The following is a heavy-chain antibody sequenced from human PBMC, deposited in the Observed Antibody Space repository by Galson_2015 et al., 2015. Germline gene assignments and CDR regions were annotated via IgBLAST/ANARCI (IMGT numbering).Heavy chain of an antibody. J-gene: IGHJ4*02. CDR2: IYPGDADT. CDR3: ARVAHEIVSTFSDN. Sequence: QSGAEVKKPGESLKISCKGSGYSFTTYWIAWVRQMPGKGLEWMGIIYPGDADTRYSPSFQGQVTISADKSISTAYLQWNSLKASDTGIYYCARVAHEIVSTFSDNWGQGTLVTVPS. V-gene: IGHV5-51*01. D-gene: IGHD5/OR15-5a*01. CDR1: GYSFTTYW.